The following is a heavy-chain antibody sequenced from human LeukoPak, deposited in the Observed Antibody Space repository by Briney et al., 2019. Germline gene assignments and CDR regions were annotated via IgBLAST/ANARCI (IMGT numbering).Heavy chain of an antibody. D-gene: IGHD3-22*01. CDR1: GFNFASNW. Sequence: GGSLRLSCAASGFNFASNWMHWVRQTPGKGLEWVAVISYDGSNKYYADSVKGRFTISRDNSKNTLYLQMNSLRAEDTAVYYCARDRPNYYDSSGYFDYWGQGTLVTVSS. J-gene: IGHJ4*02. CDR3: ARDRPNYYDSSGYFDY. CDR2: ISYDGSNK. V-gene: IGHV3-30-3*01.